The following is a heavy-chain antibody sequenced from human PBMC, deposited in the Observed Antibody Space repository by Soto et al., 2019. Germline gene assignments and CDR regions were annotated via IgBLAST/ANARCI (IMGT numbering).Heavy chain of an antibody. CDR3: AKERNIAVCAFDI. CDR1: GFTFDDYA. Sequence: EVQLVESGGGLVQPGRSLRLSCAASGFTFDDYAMHWVRQAPGKGLEWVSGISWNSGSIGYADSVKGRFTISRDNAKNSLYLQMNSLRAEDTALYYCAKERNIAVCAFDIWGQGTMVTVSS. J-gene: IGHJ3*02. CDR2: ISWNSGSI. V-gene: IGHV3-9*01. D-gene: IGHD6-19*01.